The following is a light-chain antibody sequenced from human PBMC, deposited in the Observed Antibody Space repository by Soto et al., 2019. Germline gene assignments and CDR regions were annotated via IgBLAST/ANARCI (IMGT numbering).Light chain of an antibody. J-gene: IGLJ2*01. CDR3: CSCAGSSTVVV. V-gene: IGLV2-23*03. CDR1: SSDVGSYNH. Sequence: QSALTQPASVSGSPGQSITIACTGTSSDVGSYNHVSWYQQHPGKAPKLLIYEGIKRPSGVPNRFSGSKSGNTASLPIAGRQAEYEADYYCCSCAGSSTVVVFCGGTKLTVL. CDR2: EGI.